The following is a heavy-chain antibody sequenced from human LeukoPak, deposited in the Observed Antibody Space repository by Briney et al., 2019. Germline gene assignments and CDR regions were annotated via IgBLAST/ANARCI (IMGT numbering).Heavy chain of an antibody. J-gene: IGHJ2*01. Sequence: PSETLSLTCTVSGDSFTSVTDYWAWIRQPPGKGLEWIASGDYSGGTYYNPSLESRVAISADMSKNQISLKLTSVTGADTAVYYCAKKGLPDGYNYRGYWYFDLWGRGTLVTVSS. V-gene: IGHV4-39*07. CDR3: AKKGLPDGYNYRGYWYFDL. CDR2: GDYSGGT. D-gene: IGHD5-24*01. CDR1: GDSFTSVTDY.